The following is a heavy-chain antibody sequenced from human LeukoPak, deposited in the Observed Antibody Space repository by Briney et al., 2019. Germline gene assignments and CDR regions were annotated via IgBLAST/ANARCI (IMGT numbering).Heavy chain of an antibody. CDR1: GFTFSSYS. CDR2: ISGSGGST. Sequence: PGGSLRLSCAAPGFTFSSYSMNWVRQAPGKGLEWVSAISGSGGSTYYADSVKGRFTISRDNSKNTLYLQMNSLRAEDTAVYYCAKDRGGGYSYGDAFDIWGQGTMVTVSS. D-gene: IGHD5-18*01. CDR3: AKDRGGGYSYGDAFDI. J-gene: IGHJ3*02. V-gene: IGHV3-23*01.